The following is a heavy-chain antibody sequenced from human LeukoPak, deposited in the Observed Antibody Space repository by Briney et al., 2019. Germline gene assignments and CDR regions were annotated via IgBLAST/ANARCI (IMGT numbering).Heavy chain of an antibody. CDR1: GGSISSYY. CDR2: IYTRGST. CDR3: ARGVSPDKIWFGELRYYYYMDV. J-gene: IGHJ6*03. D-gene: IGHD3-10*01. V-gene: IGHV4-4*07. Sequence: SETLSLTCTVSGGSISSYYWSWIRQPAGKGLEWIGRIYTRGSTNYNPSLKSRVTMPVDTSKNQFSLKLSSVTAADTAVYYCARGVSPDKIWFGELRYYYYMDVWGKGTTVTVSS.